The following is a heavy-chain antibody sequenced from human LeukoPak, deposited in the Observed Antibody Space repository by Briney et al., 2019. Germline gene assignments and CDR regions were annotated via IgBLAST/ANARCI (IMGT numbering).Heavy chain of an antibody. CDR1: GGSISNYY. D-gene: IGHD6-25*01. V-gene: IGHV4-59*01. Sequence: PSETLSLTCTVSGGSISNYYWSWIRQPPGKGLEWIGNIYYTGSSNYNPSLKSRVTISVDTSKNQFSLKLSSVTAADTAVYYCARGGRAQNYWGQGTLVTVSS. J-gene: IGHJ4*02. CDR2: IYYTGSS. CDR3: ARGGRAQNY.